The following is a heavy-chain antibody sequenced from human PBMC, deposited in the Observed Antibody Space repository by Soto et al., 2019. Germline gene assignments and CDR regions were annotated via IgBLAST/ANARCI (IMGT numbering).Heavy chain of an antibody. J-gene: IGHJ5*02. CDR2: ISASGGST. CDR1: GFTFSSYA. D-gene: IGHD6-19*01. CDR3: AKASSQWLVNWFDP. Sequence: EVQLLESGGGLVQPGGSLRLSCAASGFTFSSYAMSWVRQAPGKGLEWVSAISASGGSTYYADSVEGRCTTSRDNSKNTLYLQMNSLRAGDTAAYYCAKASSQWLVNWFDPWGQGTLVTVSS. V-gene: IGHV3-23*01.